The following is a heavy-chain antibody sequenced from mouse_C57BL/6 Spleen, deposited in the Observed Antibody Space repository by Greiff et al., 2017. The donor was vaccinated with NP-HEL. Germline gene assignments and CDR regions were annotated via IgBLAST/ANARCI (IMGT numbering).Heavy chain of an antibody. CDR3: ARSPSTVAPYYFDY. CDR2: INPSTGGT. J-gene: IGHJ2*01. V-gene: IGHV1-42*01. CDR1: GYSFTGYY. D-gene: IGHD1-1*01. Sequence: VQLQQSGPELVKPGASVKISCKASGYSFTGYYMNWVKQSPEKSLEWIGEINPSTGGTTYNQKFKAKATLTVDKSSSTAYMQLKSLTSEDSAVYYCARSPSTVAPYYFDYWGQGTTLTVSS.